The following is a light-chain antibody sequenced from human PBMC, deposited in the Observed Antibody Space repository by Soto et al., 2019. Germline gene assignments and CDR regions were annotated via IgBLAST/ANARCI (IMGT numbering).Light chain of an antibody. J-gene: IGKJ4*01. Sequence: EIVLTQSPATLSLSPGERATLSCRASQSVSSYLAWYQQKPGQAPRLLIYDTSNRATGIPARFSGSGSGTDFTLTISSLEPEDFAVSYCQQGRNWHPLTFGGGTKVEIK. CDR3: QQGRNWHPLT. V-gene: IGKV3-11*01. CDR1: QSVSSY. CDR2: DTS.